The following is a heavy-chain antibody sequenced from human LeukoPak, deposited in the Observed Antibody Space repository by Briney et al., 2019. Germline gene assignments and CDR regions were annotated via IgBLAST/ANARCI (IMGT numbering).Heavy chain of an antibody. V-gene: IGHV4-39*01. CDR1: GGSISSSSYY. D-gene: IGHD2-2*01. CDR2: IYYSGSI. CDR3: ARALQDVVVVPAAAFDY. J-gene: IGHJ4*02. Sequence: SETLSLTCTVSGGSISSSSYYWGWIRQPPGKGLEWIGSIYYSGSIYYNPSLKSRVTISVDTSKNQFSLKLSSVTAADTAVYYCARALQDVVVVPAAAFDYWGQGTLVTVSS.